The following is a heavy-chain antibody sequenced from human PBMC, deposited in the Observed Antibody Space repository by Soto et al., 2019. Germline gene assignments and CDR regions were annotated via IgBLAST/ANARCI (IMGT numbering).Heavy chain of an antibody. CDR2: ISYEGSNK. D-gene: IGHD3-10*02. J-gene: IGHJ6*02. V-gene: IGHV3-30-3*01. Sequence: GGSLRLSCAASGFTFSSYAMHWVRQAPGKGLEWVAVISYEGSNKYYADSVKGRFTISRDNSKSTLYLQMNSLRAEDTAVYYCARVLCSGLYYYYYGMDVWGQGTTVTAP. CDR1: GFTFSSYA. CDR3: ARVLCSGLYYYYYGMDV.